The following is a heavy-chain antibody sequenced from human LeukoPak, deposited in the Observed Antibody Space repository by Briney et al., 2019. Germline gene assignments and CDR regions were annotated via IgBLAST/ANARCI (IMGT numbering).Heavy chain of an antibody. CDR2: TKQDGSEQ. V-gene: IGHV3-7*01. J-gene: IGHJ4*02. Sequence: PGGSLRLSCAASGFPFSGYWMDWVRQAPGKGMEWVANTKQDGSEQYYADSVKGRFTISRDNAKNALYLQMNSLRAEDTAVYYCSRSLEYWGQGALVTVSP. CDR3: SRSLEY. CDR1: GFPFSGYW.